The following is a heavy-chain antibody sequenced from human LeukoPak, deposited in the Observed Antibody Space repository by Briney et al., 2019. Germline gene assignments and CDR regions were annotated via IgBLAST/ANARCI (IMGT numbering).Heavy chain of an antibody. CDR3: AKDPTNGNIVVNWFDP. D-gene: IGHD2-15*01. Sequence: PGGSLRLSCAASGFTFSSYAMSWVRQAPGKGLEWVSAISGSGGSTYYADSVKGRFTISRDNSKNTLYLQMNSLRAEDTAVYYCAKDPTNGNIVVNWFDPWGQGTLVTVSS. V-gene: IGHV3-23*01. J-gene: IGHJ5*02. CDR1: GFTFSSYA. CDR2: ISGSGGST.